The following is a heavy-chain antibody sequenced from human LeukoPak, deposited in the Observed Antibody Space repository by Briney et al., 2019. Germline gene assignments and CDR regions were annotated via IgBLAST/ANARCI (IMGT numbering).Heavy chain of an antibody. D-gene: IGHD4-17*01. CDR1: GGSISSGSYY. Sequence: PSQTLSLTCTVSGGSISSGSYYWSWIRQPAGKGLEWIGRIYTSGSTNYNPSLKSRVTISVDTSKNQFSLKLSSVTAADTAVYYCARDFVHSTGSDHYYYYYMDVWGKGTTVTISS. CDR2: IYTSGST. V-gene: IGHV4-61*02. J-gene: IGHJ6*03. CDR3: ARDFVHSTGSDHYYYYYMDV.